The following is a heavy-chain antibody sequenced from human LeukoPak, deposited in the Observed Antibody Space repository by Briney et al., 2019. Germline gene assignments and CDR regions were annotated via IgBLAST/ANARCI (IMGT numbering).Heavy chain of an antibody. D-gene: IGHD2-21*02. CDR2: INPNSGGT. V-gene: IGHV1-2*02. Sequence: ASVKVSCKSSGYTFTGYYMHWVRQAPGQGLEWMGWINPNSGGTNYAQKFQGRVIMTRDTSISTAYMELSRLGSDDTAVYYCARGGSTDSIHSCGGNCYFLDYWGQGTLVTVSS. CDR1: GYTFTGYY. CDR3: ARGGSTDSIHSCGGNCYFLDY. J-gene: IGHJ4*02.